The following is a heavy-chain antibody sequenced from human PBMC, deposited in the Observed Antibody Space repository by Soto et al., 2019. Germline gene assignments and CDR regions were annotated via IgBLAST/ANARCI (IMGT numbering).Heavy chain of an antibody. J-gene: IGHJ3*02. Sequence: PSETLSLTCAVYGGSFSGYYWSWIRQPPGKGLEWIGEINHSGSTNYNPSLKSRVTISVDTSKNQFSLKLSSVTAADTAVYYCARVPFFYNSGWYRFDAFDIWGQGTMVTVSS. CDR2: INHSGST. V-gene: IGHV4-34*01. CDR3: ARVPFFYNSGWYRFDAFDI. D-gene: IGHD6-19*01. CDR1: GGSFSGYY.